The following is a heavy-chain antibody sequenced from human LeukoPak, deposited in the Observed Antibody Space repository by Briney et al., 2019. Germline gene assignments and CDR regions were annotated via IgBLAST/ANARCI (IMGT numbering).Heavy chain of an antibody. CDR2: ISGSGSTI. Sequence: GGSLRLSCAASEFTFSSYAMSWVRQAPGKGLEWVSAISGSGSTIYYADSVKGRFTISRDNAKNSLYLQMNSLRVEDTAVYYCARGGAARPDFWGQGTLVTVSS. V-gene: IGHV3-23*01. CDR1: EFTFSSYA. CDR3: ARGGAARPDF. J-gene: IGHJ4*02. D-gene: IGHD6-6*01.